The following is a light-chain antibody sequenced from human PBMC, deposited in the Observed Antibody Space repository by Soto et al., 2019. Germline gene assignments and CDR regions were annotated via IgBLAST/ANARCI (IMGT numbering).Light chain of an antibody. CDR3: QQSYITPPT. Sequence: DIQMTQSPSSLSASVGDRVTIGCRSSQNIVSHLNWYQQKPGKAPKLLIYAASSLQSGVPSRFSGSGSGTDFTLTISSLQPEDCATYYCQQSYITPPTFGGGTKVEIK. CDR2: AAS. J-gene: IGKJ4*01. V-gene: IGKV1-39*01. CDR1: QNIVSH.